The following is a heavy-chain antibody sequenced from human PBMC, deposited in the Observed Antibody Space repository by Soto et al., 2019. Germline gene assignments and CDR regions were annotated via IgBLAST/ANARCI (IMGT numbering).Heavy chain of an antibody. J-gene: IGHJ4*02. CDR2: LSYDGNNI. Sequence: VQLVESGGGVVQPGRSLRLSCAASGFTFSNYAIHWVRQAPGKGLEWVAVLSYDGNNIHYADSVKGRFTVSRDNSKNTLFLQMNSLRAEDTALYYCARGPIGDAAMVTNYFDYWGQGTLVTVSS. CDR3: ARGPIGDAAMVTNYFDY. V-gene: IGHV3-30-3*01. CDR1: GFTFSNYA. D-gene: IGHD5-18*01.